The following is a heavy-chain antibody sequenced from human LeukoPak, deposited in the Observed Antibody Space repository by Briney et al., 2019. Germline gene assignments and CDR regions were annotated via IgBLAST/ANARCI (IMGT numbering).Heavy chain of an antibody. Sequence: GGSLRLSCAASGFTFSDYYMSWIRQAPGKGLEWVSCISSSGSTIYYADSVKGRFTISRDNAKNSLYLQMNSLRAEDTAVYYCARVVRSNYGNWFDPWGQGTLVTVSS. J-gene: IGHJ5*02. D-gene: IGHD4-11*01. CDR1: GFTFSDYY. CDR3: ARVVRSNYGNWFDP. V-gene: IGHV3-11*01. CDR2: ISSSGSTI.